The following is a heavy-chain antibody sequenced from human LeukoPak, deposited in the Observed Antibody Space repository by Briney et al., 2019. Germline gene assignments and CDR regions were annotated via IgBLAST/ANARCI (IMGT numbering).Heavy chain of an antibody. CDR3: ARETVAGSGFDY. CDR1: GFTFSSCA. V-gene: IGHV3-30*04. J-gene: IGHJ4*02. CDR2: ISYDGSNK. Sequence: GGSLRLSCAASGFTFSSCAMHWVRQAPGKGLEWVAVISYDGSNKYYADSVKGRFTISRDNSKNTLYLQMNSLRAEDTAVYYCARETVAGSGFDYWGQGTLVTVSS. D-gene: IGHD6-19*01.